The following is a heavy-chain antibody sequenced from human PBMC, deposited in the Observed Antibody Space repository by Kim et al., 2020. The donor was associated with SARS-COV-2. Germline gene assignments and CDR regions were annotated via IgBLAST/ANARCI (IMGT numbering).Heavy chain of an antibody. D-gene: IGHD2-2*01. V-gene: IGHV3-23*01. Sequence: ADSVKGRFTMSRDNSKNTLYLQMNSLRADDTAVYYCAKGSGTSSYAALDYWGQGTLVTVSS. CDR3: AKGSGTSSYAALDY. J-gene: IGHJ4*02.